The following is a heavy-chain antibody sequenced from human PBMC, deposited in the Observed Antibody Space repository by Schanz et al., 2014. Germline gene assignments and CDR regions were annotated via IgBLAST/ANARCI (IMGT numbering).Heavy chain of an antibody. V-gene: IGHV3-11*01. CDR2: IGNGGVTI. Sequence: VQLLESGGGLVQPGGSLRLSCTASGFPFSDYFMAWIRQPPGRGLEWVSYIGNGGVTIYYADSVKGRFTISRDNSKNSLYLQMNSLRAEDTAVYYCARIGGSVFDYWAQGTLVTVPS. CDR3: ARIGGSVFDY. J-gene: IGHJ4*02. CDR1: GFPFSDYF. D-gene: IGHD3-10*01.